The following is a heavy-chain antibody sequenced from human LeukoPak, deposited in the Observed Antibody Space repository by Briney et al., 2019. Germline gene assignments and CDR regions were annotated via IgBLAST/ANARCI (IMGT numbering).Heavy chain of an antibody. D-gene: IGHD6-13*01. CDR1: GYTFTSYG. J-gene: IGHJ5*02. CDR2: ISAYNGNK. CDR3: ARDYSSSWYGWFDP. Sequence: ASVKVSCKASGYTFTSYGISWVRQAPGQGLEWMGWISAYNGNKNYAQKLQGRVTMTTDTSTSTAYMELRSLRSDDTAVYYCARDYSSSWYGWFDPWGQGTLVTVSS. V-gene: IGHV1-18*01.